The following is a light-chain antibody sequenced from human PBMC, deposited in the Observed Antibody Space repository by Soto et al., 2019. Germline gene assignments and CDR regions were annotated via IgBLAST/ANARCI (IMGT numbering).Light chain of an antibody. Sequence: DIVLTQSPGTLSLSPGDRATLSCRTSRFVSNYYVAWYQQRPGQAPRHLIYAASSRATDIPDRFSGSGSGPDVTLTFRRLEPVDFAVYYCQHYADSPPVLTFGPVTKV. CDR3: QHYADSPPVLT. CDR1: RFVSNYY. V-gene: IGKV3-20*01. J-gene: IGKJ3*01. CDR2: AAS.